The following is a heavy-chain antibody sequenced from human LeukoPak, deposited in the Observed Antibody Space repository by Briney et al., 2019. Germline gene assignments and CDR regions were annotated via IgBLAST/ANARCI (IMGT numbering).Heavy chain of an antibody. Sequence: PGGSLRLSCAASGFTFSSYAMSWVRQAPGKGLGWVPAISGSGDNTYFADSVKGRFTISRDNSKNTLYLKMNSLRAEDTAVYYCTKTPFSSSWYYFDYWGQGTLVTVSS. D-gene: IGHD6-13*01. V-gene: IGHV3-23*01. CDR1: GFTFSSYA. CDR3: TKTPFSSSWYYFDY. J-gene: IGHJ4*02. CDR2: ISGSGDNT.